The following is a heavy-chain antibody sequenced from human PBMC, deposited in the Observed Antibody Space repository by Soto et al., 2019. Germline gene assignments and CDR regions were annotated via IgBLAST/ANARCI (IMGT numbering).Heavy chain of an antibody. D-gene: IGHD6-6*01. CDR1: GYTFTGYY. J-gene: IGHJ3*02. CDR3: ARGEYSSSSGVGAFDI. V-gene: IGHV1-2*04. Sequence: QVQLVQSGAEVKKPGASVKVSCKASGYTFTGYYMHWVRQAPGQGLEWMGWINPNSGGTNYAQKFQGWGTMTRDTSISQAYMELSRLRSDDTAVYYCARGEYSSSSGVGAFDIWGQGTMVTVSS. CDR2: INPNSGGT.